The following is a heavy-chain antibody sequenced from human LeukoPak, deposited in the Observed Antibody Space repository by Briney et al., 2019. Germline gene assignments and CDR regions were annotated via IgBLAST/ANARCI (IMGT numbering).Heavy chain of an antibody. CDR3: ARDFYEVQIPAHAFDI. J-gene: IGHJ3*02. CDR2: ISSSGSTI. CDR1: GFTFSSYE. D-gene: IGHD3-16*01. V-gene: IGHV3-48*03. Sequence: GGSLRLSCAASGFTFSSYEMNWVRQAPGKGLEWVSYISSSGSTIYYADSVKGRFTISRDNAKNSLYLQMNSLRAKDTAVYYCARDFYEVQIPAHAFDIWGQGTMVTVSS.